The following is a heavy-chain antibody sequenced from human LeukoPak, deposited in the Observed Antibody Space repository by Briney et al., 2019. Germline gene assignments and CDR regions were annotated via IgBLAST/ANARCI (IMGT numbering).Heavy chain of an antibody. CDR3: ARARRGYSYGITSVFGGMDV. CDR1: GFTFSSYA. D-gene: IGHD5-18*01. J-gene: IGHJ6*02. CDR2: ISYDGSNK. V-gene: IGHV3-30*04. Sequence: GRSLRLSCAASGFTFSSYAMHWVRQAPGKGLEWVSGISYDGSNKYYADSVKGRFTISRDNSKNTLYLQMNSLRGEDTAVYYCARARRGYSYGITSVFGGMDVWGQGTTVTVSS.